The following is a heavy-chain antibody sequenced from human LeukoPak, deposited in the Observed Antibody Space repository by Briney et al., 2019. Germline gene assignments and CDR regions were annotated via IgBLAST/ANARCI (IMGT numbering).Heavy chain of an antibody. J-gene: IGHJ4*02. CDR3: TRIRHGVHFDY. CDR2: ISAYDGNT. CDR1: GYTFTTYG. V-gene: IGHV1-18*01. D-gene: IGHD3-10*01. Sequence: ASVKVSCKASGYTFTTYGISWVRQAPGQGLEWMGWISAYDGNTNSAQKLQGRVTMTTDTSTSTAYMELRSLRSDDTAVYYCTRIRHGVHFDYWGQGTLVTVSS.